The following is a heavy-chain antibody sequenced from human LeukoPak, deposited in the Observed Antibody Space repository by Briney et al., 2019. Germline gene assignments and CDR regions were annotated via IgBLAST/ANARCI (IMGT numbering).Heavy chain of an antibody. D-gene: IGHD2-2*02. J-gene: IGHJ6*03. V-gene: IGHV1-18*01. CDR1: GYTFTSYG. CDR2: ISAYNGNT. Sequence: ASVKVSCKASGYTFTSYGISWVRQAPGQGLEWMGWISAYNGNTNYAQKLQGRVTMTTDTSTSAAYMELSSLRSEDSAVYYCARSAGPVIVPAAIGASGYYYYMDVWDKGTTVTVSS. CDR3: ARSAGPVIVPAAIGASGYYYYMDV.